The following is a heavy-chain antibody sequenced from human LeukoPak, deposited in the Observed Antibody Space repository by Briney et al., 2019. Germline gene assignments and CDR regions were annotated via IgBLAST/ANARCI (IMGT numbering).Heavy chain of an antibody. J-gene: IGHJ5*02. CDR3: ARALRYTSSSPWFDP. D-gene: IGHD6-6*01. CDR2: ICPGDSDT. CDR1: GYSFTSLW. V-gene: IGHV5-51*01. Sequence: GESLKISCKGSGYSFTSLWIGWVRQLPGKGLEWIGIICPGDSDTRYSPSFQGQVTISADKSISTAYLQWSSLKASDTAIYYCARALRYTSSSPWFDPWGQGTLVTVSS.